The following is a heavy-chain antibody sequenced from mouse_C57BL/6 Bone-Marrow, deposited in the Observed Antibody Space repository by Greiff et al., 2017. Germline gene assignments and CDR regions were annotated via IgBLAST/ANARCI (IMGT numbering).Heavy chain of an antibody. J-gene: IGHJ3*01. D-gene: IGHD2-2*01. V-gene: IGHV1-81*01. Sequence: VKLVESGAELARPGASVKLSCKASGYTFTSYGISWVKQRTGQGLEWIGEIYPRSGNTYYNEKFKGKATLPSDTSSSTAYMELRSLTSEDSAVYFCASTVYYGYAWFAYWGQGTLVTVSA. CDR2: IYPRSGNT. CDR1: GYTFTSYG. CDR3: ASTVYYGYAWFAY.